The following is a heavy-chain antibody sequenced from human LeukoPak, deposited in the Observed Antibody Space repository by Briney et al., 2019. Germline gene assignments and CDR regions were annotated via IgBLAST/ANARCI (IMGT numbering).Heavy chain of an antibody. D-gene: IGHD2-15*01. CDR3: ARTTEGYCRGRSCYSYYYYMDV. CDR1: GDSISSSSSY. CDR2: IYYSGNT. Sequence: TSETLSLTCTVSGDSISSSSSYWGWIRQPPGKGLEWIGSIYYSGNTYYNTSLKSRVTISVDTSKNQFSLKLSSVTAADTAVYYCARTTEGYCRGRSCYSYYYYMDVWGKGTTVTVSS. J-gene: IGHJ6*03. V-gene: IGHV4-39*07.